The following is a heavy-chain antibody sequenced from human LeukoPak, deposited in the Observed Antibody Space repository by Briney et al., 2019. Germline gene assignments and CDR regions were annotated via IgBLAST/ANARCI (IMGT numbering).Heavy chain of an antibody. J-gene: IGHJ4*02. CDR2: IYYSGST. CDR1: GGSISSYY. V-gene: IGHV4-59*08. CDR3: ARHSRTYASGRYPPDY. Sequence: SETLSLTCTVSGGSISSYYWSWIRQPPGKGLEWIGYIYYSGSTNYNPSLKSRVSISVDTSKNQFSLKLTSVTAADTAVYYCARHSRTYASGRYPPDYWGQGTLVTVSS. D-gene: IGHD3-10*01.